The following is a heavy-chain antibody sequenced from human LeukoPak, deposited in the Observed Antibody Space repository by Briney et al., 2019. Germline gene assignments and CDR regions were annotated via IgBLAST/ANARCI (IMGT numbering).Heavy chain of an antibody. CDR1: GYTFTSYG. CDR2: ISAYNGNT. CDR3: LRVWFGEFKAPHFDY. V-gene: IGHV1-18*04. Sequence: ASVKVSCKASGYTFTSYGISWVRQAPGQGLEWMGWISAYNGNTNYAQKLQGRVTMTTDTSTSTAYMELRSLRFDDTAVYYCLRVWFGEFKAPHFDYWGQGTLVTVSS. D-gene: IGHD3-10*01. J-gene: IGHJ4*02.